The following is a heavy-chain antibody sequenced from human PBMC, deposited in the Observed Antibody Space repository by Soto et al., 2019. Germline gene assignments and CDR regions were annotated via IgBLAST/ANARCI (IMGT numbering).Heavy chain of an antibody. Sequence: LSLTCIVSGGSISSSSYYWGWIRQPPGKGLEWIGSIYYSGSTYYNPSLKSRVTISVDTSKNQFSLKLSSVTAADTAVFYCARHRARNWFDPRGQGTLVTVSS. J-gene: IGHJ5*02. CDR3: ARHRARNWFDP. CDR2: IYYSGST. CDR1: GGSISSSSYY. V-gene: IGHV4-39*01. D-gene: IGHD6-6*01.